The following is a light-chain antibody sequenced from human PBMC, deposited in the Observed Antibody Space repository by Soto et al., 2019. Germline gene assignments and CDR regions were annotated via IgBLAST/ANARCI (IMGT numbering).Light chain of an antibody. Sequence: TQSPAALSVSPGERATLFCRASQSVTSSLAWYQQKPGQAPRVLIYGASSRATGIPDKFSGSGSGTDFTLTISRLEPEDFAVYYCQMYGSSPPGTFGQGTKVDIK. J-gene: IGKJ1*01. CDR2: GAS. CDR1: QSVTSS. CDR3: QMYGSSPPGT. V-gene: IGKV3-20*01.